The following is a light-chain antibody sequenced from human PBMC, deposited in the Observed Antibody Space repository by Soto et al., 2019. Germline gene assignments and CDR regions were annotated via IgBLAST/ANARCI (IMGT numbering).Light chain of an antibody. J-gene: IGKJ5*01. V-gene: IGKV3-11*01. CDR3: QQRSFWPIT. Sequence: IGFALSPATLSLSPGGRATLSWRAGQNIGTSLVWSQQKPGQSPRLLIYDASHRATGVPARFSGSGSGTDFTLTIISLEPEDFAVYYCQQRSFWPITFGQGTLLEIK. CDR2: DAS. CDR1: QNIGTS.